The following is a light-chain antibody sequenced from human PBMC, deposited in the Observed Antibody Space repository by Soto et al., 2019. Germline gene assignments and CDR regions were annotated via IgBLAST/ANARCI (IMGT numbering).Light chain of an antibody. V-gene: IGLV2-23*02. J-gene: IGLJ7*01. CDR1: SSDVGSHNL. Sequence: QSALTQPASVSGSPGQSITISCTGTSSDVGSHNLVSWYQQHPGQAPKLMIDEVSKRPLGVSARFSASKSGNTASLTISGLQAEDEADYYCCSNGGSRAVFGGGTQLTVL. CDR3: CSNGGSRAV. CDR2: EVS.